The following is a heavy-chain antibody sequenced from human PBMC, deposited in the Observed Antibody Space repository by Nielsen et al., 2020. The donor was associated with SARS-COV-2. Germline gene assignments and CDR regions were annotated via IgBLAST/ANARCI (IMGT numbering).Heavy chain of an antibody. Sequence: GESLKISCAASGFTFSSYAMSWVRQAPGKGLEWVSAISGSGGSTYYADSVKGRFTISRDNSKNTLYLQMNSLRAEDTALYYCAKDMGDSGLGAFDIWGQGTMVTVSS. J-gene: IGHJ3*02. CDR2: ISGSGGST. V-gene: IGHV3-23*01. CDR1: GFTFSSYA. CDR3: AKDMGDSGLGAFDI. D-gene: IGHD1-26*01.